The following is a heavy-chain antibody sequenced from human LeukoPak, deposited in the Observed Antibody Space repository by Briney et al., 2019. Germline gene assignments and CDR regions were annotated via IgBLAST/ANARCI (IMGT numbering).Heavy chain of an antibody. CDR1: GASINRGY. V-gene: IGHV3-53*01. CDR3: AGAEYYYDSSGYYREGASYYFDY. D-gene: IGHD3-22*01. J-gene: IGHJ4*02. CDR2: IYSGGST. Sequence: PSETLSLTCAVSGASINRGYWWNWVRQSPGKGLEWVSVIYSGGSTYYADSVKGRFTISRDNSKNTLYLQMNSLRAEDTAVYYCAGAEYYYDSSGYYREGASYYFDYWGQGTLVTVSS.